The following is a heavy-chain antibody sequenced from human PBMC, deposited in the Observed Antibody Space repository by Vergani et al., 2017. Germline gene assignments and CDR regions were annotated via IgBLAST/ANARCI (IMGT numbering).Heavy chain of an antibody. V-gene: IGHV1-45*02. J-gene: IGHJ5*02. CDR3: ALAESSTSCIXSVCITPETGSWFDP. Sequence: QMQLVQSGAEVKKTGSSVKVSCKASGYTFTYRYLHWVRQAPGQALEWMGWITPFNGNTNYAQNFQDRVTITRDRSMSTAYMELSSLRSEDTAMYYCALAESSTSCIXSVCITPETGSWFDPWGQGTLVTVSS. D-gene: IGHD2-2*01. CDR2: ITPFNGNT. CDR1: GYTFTYRY.